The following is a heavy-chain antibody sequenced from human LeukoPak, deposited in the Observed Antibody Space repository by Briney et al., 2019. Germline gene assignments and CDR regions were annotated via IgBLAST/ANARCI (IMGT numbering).Heavy chain of an antibody. D-gene: IGHD2-8*01. Sequence: PGGSLRLSCAASGFTFSDYWMHWVRQAPGEGLVWVSRIDNVGSSTNYADSVKGRFTISRDNSKNTFYLQMNSLRPEDTAVYYCAKESLNNAGLSHWGQGTLVTVSS. CDR1: GFTFSDYW. J-gene: IGHJ1*01. CDR2: IDNVGSST. V-gene: IGHV3-74*01. CDR3: AKESLNNAGLSH.